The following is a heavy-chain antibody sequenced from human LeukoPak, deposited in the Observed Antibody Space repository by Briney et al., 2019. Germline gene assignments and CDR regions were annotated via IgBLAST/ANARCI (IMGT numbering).Heavy chain of an antibody. Sequence: ASVKVSCKASGYTLTSYDINWVRQATGQGLEWMGWMNPHSGNTGYAQKFQGRVTMTRNTSISTAYMELSSLRSEDTAVYYCARMFADIVVVPAAILGIYYYYMDVWGKGTTVTVSS. J-gene: IGHJ6*03. D-gene: IGHD2-2*02. V-gene: IGHV1-8*01. CDR2: MNPHSGNT. CDR1: GYTLTSYD. CDR3: ARMFADIVVVPAAILGIYYYYMDV.